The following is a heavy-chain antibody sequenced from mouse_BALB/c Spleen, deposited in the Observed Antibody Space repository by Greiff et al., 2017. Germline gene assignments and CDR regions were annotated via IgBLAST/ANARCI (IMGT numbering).Heavy chain of an antibody. CDR2: IDPENGDT. V-gene: IGHV14-4*02. Sequence: EVQLQQSGAELVRSGASVKLSCTASGFNIKDYYMHWVKQRPEQGLEWIGWIDPENGDTEYAPKFQGKATMTADTSSNTAYLQLSSLISEDTAVYYCNARSAWFAYWGQGTLVTVSA. CDR1: GFNIKDYY. CDR3: NARSAWFAY. J-gene: IGHJ3*01.